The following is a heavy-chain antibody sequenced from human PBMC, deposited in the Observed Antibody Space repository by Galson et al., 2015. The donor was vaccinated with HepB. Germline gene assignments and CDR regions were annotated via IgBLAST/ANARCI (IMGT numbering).Heavy chain of an antibody. Sequence: ASGFTFSPYNMNWVRQAPGKGLEWVSSISSSSTYIYYADSVKGRFTVSRDNAKSSLYLQLNSLRAEDTAVYYCARDGGAGSFDCWGQGTLVTVSS. CDR3: ARDGGAGSFDC. V-gene: IGHV3-21*01. D-gene: IGHD3-16*01. CDR1: GFTFSPYN. CDR2: ISSSSTYI. J-gene: IGHJ4*02.